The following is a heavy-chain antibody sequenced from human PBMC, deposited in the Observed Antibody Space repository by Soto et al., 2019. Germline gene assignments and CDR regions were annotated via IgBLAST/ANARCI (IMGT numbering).Heavy chain of an antibody. Sequence: GGSLRLSCAASGFTFSGYGMHWVRQAPGKGLEWVAVISHDGTTQYYADSVKGRFTISRDNPKNTLYMQMNSLRAEDTAVYYCGKTLAPSSYTPINHWGQGALVTVSS. CDR2: ISHDGTTQ. CDR3: GKTLAPSSYTPINH. D-gene: IGHD2-2*02. CDR1: GFTFSGYG. J-gene: IGHJ4*02. V-gene: IGHV3-30*18.